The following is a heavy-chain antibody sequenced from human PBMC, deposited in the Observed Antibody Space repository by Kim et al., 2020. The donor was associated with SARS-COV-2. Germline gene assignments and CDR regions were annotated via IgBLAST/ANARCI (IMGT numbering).Heavy chain of an antibody. D-gene: IGHD3-10*01. CDR3: ARGGGHYGSGSYYVNY. J-gene: IGHJ4*02. V-gene: IGHV4-34*01. Sequence: LKSRVTISVDTAKNQFSLKLSSVTAADTAVYYCARGGGHYGSGSYYVNYWGQGTLVTVSS.